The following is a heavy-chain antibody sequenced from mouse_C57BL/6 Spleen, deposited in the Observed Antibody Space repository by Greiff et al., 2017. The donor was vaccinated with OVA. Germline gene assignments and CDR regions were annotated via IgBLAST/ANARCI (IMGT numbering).Heavy chain of an antibody. Sequence: QVQLQQPGAELVKPGASVKLSCKASGYTFTSYWMHWVKQRPGQGLEWIGMIHPNSGSTNYNEKFKSKATLTVDKSSSTAYMQLSSLTSEDSAVYYCARDYYGSSYGYFDVWGPGTTLTVSS. V-gene: IGHV1-64*01. D-gene: IGHD1-1*01. CDR1: GYTFTSYW. CDR2: IHPNSGST. CDR3: ARDYYGSSYGYFDV. J-gene: IGHJ2*01.